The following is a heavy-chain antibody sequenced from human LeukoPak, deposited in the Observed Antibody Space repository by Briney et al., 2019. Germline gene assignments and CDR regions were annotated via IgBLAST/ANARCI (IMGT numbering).Heavy chain of an antibody. CDR2: IYYSGST. D-gene: IGHD3-3*01. CDR3: ARQSYDFWSGYYSPPDY. J-gene: IGHJ4*02. CDR1: GGSISSSSYY. Sequence: SETLSLTCTVSGGSISSSSYYWGWIRQPAGKGLEWIGSIYYSGSTYYNPSLKSRVTISVDTSKNQFSLKLSSVTAADTAVYYCARQSYDFWSGYYSPPDYWGQGTLVTVSS. V-gene: IGHV4-39*01.